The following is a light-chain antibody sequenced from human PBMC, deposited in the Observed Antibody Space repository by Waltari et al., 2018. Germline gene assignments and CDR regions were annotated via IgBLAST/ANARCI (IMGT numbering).Light chain of an antibody. Sequence: EIVMTQSPVTLSVSTGERATLSCRASQSVGNNLARYQQKPGQAPRLLIYGASTRATGIPGRFTGSGSGTEFTLTISSLQSDDFAVYQCQHYNKWPPAFGLGTKVEIK. CDR3: QHYNKWPPA. CDR1: QSVGNN. CDR2: GAS. V-gene: IGKV3-15*01. J-gene: IGKJ1*01.